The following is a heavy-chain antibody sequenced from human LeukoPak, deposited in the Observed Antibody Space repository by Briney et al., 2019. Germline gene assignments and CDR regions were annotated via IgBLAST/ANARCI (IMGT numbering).Heavy chain of an antibody. J-gene: IGHJ2*01. V-gene: IGHV4-59*01. D-gene: IGHD1-7*01. Sequence: GSLRLSCAASGFTFSDYYMSWIRQAPGKGLEWIGYIFDSGSTNNNPSLESRVTMSLDKSKNEFSLKLASVTAADTAVYYCARGPHLNYVIDWYFDLWGRGILVTVSS. CDR2: IFDSGST. CDR3: ARGPHLNYVIDWYFDL. CDR1: GFTFSDYY.